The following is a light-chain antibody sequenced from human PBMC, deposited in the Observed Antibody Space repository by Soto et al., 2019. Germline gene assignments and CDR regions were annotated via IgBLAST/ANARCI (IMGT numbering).Light chain of an antibody. Sequence: EIVLTQSPVTLSLSPGERATLSCRASQSVSSSYLAWYQQKPGQAPRLLIYGASTRATGIPARFSGSGSGTQFALTISSLQSEDFAVYYCQQYSNWPPITFGQGTRLEI. J-gene: IGKJ5*01. CDR2: GAS. CDR3: QQYSNWPPIT. CDR1: QSVSSSY. V-gene: IGKV3-15*01.